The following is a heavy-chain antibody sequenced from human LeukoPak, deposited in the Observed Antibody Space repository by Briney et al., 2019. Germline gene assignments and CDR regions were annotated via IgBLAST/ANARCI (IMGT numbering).Heavy chain of an antibody. J-gene: IGHJ6*03. CDR3: ARAEGDFWSGYPSYYYMDV. CDR1: GYTFRSYG. V-gene: IGHV1-18*01. Sequence: ASVKVSCKASGYTFRSYGLSWVRQAPGQGLEWLGWISCYNGETRYEQNLQGRVTLTTDTSTTTAYMELRSLRSDDTAVYYCARAEGDFWSGYPSYYYMDVWGKGTTVTVSS. D-gene: IGHD3-3*01. CDR2: ISCYNGET.